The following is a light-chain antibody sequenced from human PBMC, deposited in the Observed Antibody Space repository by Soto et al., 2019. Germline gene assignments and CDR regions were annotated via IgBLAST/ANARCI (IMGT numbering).Light chain of an antibody. Sequence: IQLTQSHSTLSGSVGDRVTITCRASQTSSSWLAWYQQKPGKAPKLLIYKASTLTSGVPSRFSGSGSGTEFTLTISSLQPDDFATYYCQHYNIYSGAFGQGTKVDI. J-gene: IGKJ1*01. CDR3: QHYNIYSGA. CDR2: KAS. CDR1: QTSSSW. V-gene: IGKV1-5*03.